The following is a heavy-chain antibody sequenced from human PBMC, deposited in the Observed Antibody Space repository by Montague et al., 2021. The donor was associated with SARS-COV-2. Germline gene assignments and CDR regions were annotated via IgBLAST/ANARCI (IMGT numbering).Heavy chain of an antibody. CDR3: ARGSYYYYSSGYSQFDY. Sequence: SLRLSCAASGFTVSSNYMSWVRQAPGKGLEWVSIIYSSGSIYYADSVKGQFTISRDNSKNTLYLQMNSLRPEDTAMYYCARGSYYYYSSGYSQFDYWAREPWSSSPQ. CDR2: IYSSGSI. V-gene: IGHV3-53*05. CDR1: GFTVSSNY. J-gene: IGHJ4*02. D-gene: IGHD3-22*01.